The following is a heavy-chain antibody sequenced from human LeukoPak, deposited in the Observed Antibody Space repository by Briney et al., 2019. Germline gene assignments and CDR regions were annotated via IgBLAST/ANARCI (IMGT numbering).Heavy chain of an antibody. CDR2: INPSVGST. J-gene: IGHJ2*01. D-gene: IGHD2-15*01. Sequence: GASVKVSCKASGYTFTSYYIHWVRQAPGQGLEWMGIINPSVGSTSYAQKFQGRVSMTRDMSTSTVYMELSSLRSEDTAVYYCVRSDHFEVAAARDWYFDLWGRGTLVTVSS. V-gene: IGHV1-46*01. CDR3: VRSDHFEVAAARDWYFDL. CDR1: GYTFTSYY.